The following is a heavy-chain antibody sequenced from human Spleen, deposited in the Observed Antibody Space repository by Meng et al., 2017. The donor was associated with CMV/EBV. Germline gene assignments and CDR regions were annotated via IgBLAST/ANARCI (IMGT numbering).Heavy chain of an antibody. J-gene: IGHJ5*02. D-gene: IGHD3-3*01. CDR2: INHSGST. CDR1: GGSFSGYY. CDR3: ARGGSVYYDFWSGYLAQRWFDP. Sequence: GSLRLSCAVYGGSFSGYYWSWIRQPPGKGLEWIGEINHSGSTNYNPSLKSRVTISVDTSKNQFSLKLSSVTAADTAVYYCARGGSVYYDFWSGYLAQRWFDPWGQGTLVTVSS. V-gene: IGHV4-34*01.